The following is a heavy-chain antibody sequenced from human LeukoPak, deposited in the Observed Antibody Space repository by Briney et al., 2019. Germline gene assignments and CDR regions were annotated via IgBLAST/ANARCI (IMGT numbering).Heavy chain of an antibody. CDR3: ARDPHALDY. Sequence: GGSLRLSCAASGFTLSSYSMNWVRQAPGNGLEWVSYIRIGSSTIHYADSVKGRFTISRDNAKNSLYLQMNSLRAEDTAVYYCARDPHALDYWGQGTLVTVSS. CDR2: IRIGSSTI. CDR1: GFTLSSYS. V-gene: IGHV3-48*01. J-gene: IGHJ4*02.